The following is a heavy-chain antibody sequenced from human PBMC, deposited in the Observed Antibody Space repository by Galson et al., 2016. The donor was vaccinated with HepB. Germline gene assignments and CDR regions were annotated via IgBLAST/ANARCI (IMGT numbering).Heavy chain of an antibody. D-gene: IGHD3-16*01. V-gene: IGHV3-11*06. CDR2: ISRSSSYI. CDR3: AREGRGAYSNTIDS. Sequence: SLRLSCAASGFTFSDYYMSWIRQAPGKGLEWISYISRSSSYIIYADSVKGRFTISRDDAKTSLYLQMNSLRAEDTAVYYCAREGRGAYSNTIDSWGQGTLVTVSP. CDR1: GFTFSDYY. J-gene: IGHJ4*02.